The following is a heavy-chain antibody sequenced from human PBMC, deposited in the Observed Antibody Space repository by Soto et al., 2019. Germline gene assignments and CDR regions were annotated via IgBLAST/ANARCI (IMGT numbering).Heavy chain of an antibody. CDR2: VYHTGDT. D-gene: IGHD2-21*02. CDR3: AREIVTAGGNNYFDP. V-gene: IGHV4-4*02. Sequence: SETLSLTCGVSGGTVASSHWWSWVRQSPGGGLEWIGNVYHTGDTNFNPSLQSRVTISVDKSNNQFSLRLNSLTAADTAVYFCAREIVTAGGNNYFDPWGPGTLVTVS. J-gene: IGHJ5*02. CDR1: GGTVASSHW.